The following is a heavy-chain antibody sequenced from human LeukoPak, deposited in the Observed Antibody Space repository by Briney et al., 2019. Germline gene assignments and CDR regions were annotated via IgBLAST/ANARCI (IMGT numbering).Heavy chain of an antibody. Sequence: ASVKVSCKASGYTFTSYYIHWVRQAPGQGLEWMGIISPSVGTTTCAPKLQGRVTMTRDTSTTTVYMELRSLRSEDTAVYYCARIGDYGSGSEGFDPWGQGTLVTVSS. CDR3: ARIGDYGSGSEGFDP. CDR1: GYTFTSYY. J-gene: IGHJ5*02. V-gene: IGHV1-46*04. CDR2: ISPSVGTT. D-gene: IGHD3-10*01.